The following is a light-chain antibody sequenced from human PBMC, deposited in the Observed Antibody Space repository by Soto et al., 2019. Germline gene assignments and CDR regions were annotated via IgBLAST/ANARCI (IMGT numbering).Light chain of an antibody. CDR2: DAS. Sequence: ECELSQSRGPLSLYVGERATLSCMASQSVKSSYLAWYQQKPCQAPSLLIYDASTRATGIADRFSASGSGTDYTLTTIRRVQEDFAVYYCHQYCSTSPAFGQGTKVDIK. V-gene: IGKV3-20*01. CDR1: QSVKSSY. J-gene: IGKJ1*01. CDR3: HQYCSTSPA.